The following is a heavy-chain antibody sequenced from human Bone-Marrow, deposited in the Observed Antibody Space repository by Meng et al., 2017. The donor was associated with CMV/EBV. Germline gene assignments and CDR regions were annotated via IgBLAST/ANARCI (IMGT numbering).Heavy chain of an antibody. CDR1: GFSLSSYD. CDR2: ISSSSSYI. CDR3: ARGSIRFDP. Sequence: GESLKISCVASGFSLSSYDMNWVRQAPGKGLEWVSSISSSSSYIYYADSVKGRFTISRDNAKNSLYLQMNSLRAEDTAVYYCARGSIRFDPWGQGTLVTVSS. V-gene: IGHV3-21*01. J-gene: IGHJ5*02. D-gene: IGHD2-21*01.